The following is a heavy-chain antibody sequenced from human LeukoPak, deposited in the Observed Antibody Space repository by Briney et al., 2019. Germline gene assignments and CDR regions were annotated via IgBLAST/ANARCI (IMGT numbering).Heavy chain of an antibody. CDR1: GGSVSSDGYY. D-gene: IGHD6-19*01. J-gene: IGHJ4*02. Sequence: SETLSRTCSVSGGSVSSDGYYWSWIRQPPRKGLEWIGFISFSGNTNYNPSLKSRVTISRDTSENQFSLKLRSVTATDTAVYYCARSSAWSPFDYWGQGTLVTVS. CDR3: ARSSAWSPFDY. V-gene: IGHV4-61*08. CDR2: ISFSGNT.